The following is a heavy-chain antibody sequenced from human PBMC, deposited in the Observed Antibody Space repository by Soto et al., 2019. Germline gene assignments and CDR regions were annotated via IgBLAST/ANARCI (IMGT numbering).Heavy chain of an antibody. CDR1: GFTFSSHW. CDR2: INSDGSRI. D-gene: IGHD3-10*01. V-gene: IGHV3-74*01. J-gene: IGHJ6*03. Sequence: EVQLVESGGVLVQPGGSLRLSCAASGFTFSSHWMHWVRQAPGKGLVWVSRINSDGSRINYADSVKGRLTIYRDNAKNTVYLQMNSLRAEDTAVYICARGASGRYYMDVWGKGTTVTVSS. CDR3: ARGASGRYYMDV.